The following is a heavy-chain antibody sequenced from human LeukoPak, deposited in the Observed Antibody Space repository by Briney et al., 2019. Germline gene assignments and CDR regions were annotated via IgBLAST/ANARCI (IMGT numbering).Heavy chain of an antibody. CDR1: GYTFTSYD. J-gene: IGHJ4*02. D-gene: IGHD1-26*01. V-gene: IGHV1-8*01. CDR3: ARDLLVGATRDY. Sequence: ASVKVSCKASGYTFTSYDINWVRQATGQGLEWMGWMNPNSGNTGYAQKFQGRVTMTRNTSISTAYMELSSLRSEDTAVYYCARDLLVGATRDYWGQGTLVTVSS. CDR2: MNPNSGNT.